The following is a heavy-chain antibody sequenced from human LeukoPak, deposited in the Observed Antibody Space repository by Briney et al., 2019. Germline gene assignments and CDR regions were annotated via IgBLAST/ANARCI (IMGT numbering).Heavy chain of an antibody. D-gene: IGHD6-19*01. J-gene: IGHJ4*01. CDR2: ISTDGSSN. CDR1: GFTFSGYW. Sequence: GGSLRLSCAASGFTFSGYWMHWVRQAPRKGLVWVSRISTDGSSNTYADSVKGRFTISRDNAKNTLYLQMNSLRAEDTAVYYCARGRLTSSWYYFDYWGQGTLVTVSS. V-gene: IGHV3-74*01. CDR3: ARGRLTSSWYYFDY.